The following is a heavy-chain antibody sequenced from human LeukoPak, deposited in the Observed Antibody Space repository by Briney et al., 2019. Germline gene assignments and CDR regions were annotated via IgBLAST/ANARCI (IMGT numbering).Heavy chain of an antibody. V-gene: IGHV4-34*01. CDR2: INHSGST. D-gene: IGHD6-19*01. CDR3: ARHEQWLAFDY. Sequence: SETLSLTCAVYGGSFSGYYWSWIRQPPGKGLEWIGEINHSGSTNYNPSLKSRVTISVDTSKNQFSLKLSSVTAADTAVYYCARHEQWLAFDYWGQGTLVTVSS. J-gene: IGHJ4*02. CDR1: GGSFSGYY.